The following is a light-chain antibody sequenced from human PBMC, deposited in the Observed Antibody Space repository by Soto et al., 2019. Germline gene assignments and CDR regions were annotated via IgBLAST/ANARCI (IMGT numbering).Light chain of an antibody. Sequence: DIVMTQSPDYLAASLGVRATINCKPSQSILYNSNNKHYLAWYQHKPGQPPRLLIYWASTRESGVPDRFSGSGSGRDFTLTISSLQPEDVALYYSQQYYSTPLTFGGGTKVGIK. CDR3: QQYYSTPLT. CDR1: QSILYNSNNKHY. CDR2: WAS. V-gene: IGKV4-1*01. J-gene: IGKJ4*01.